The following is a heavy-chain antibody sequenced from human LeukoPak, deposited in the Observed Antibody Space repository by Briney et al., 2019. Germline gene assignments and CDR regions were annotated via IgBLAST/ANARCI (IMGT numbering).Heavy chain of an antibody. V-gene: IGHV4-31*03. J-gene: IGHJ5*02. CDR1: GGSISSGGYY. CDR3: ARDTEATGLFDP. D-gene: IGHD1-14*01. Sequence: SETLSLTCTVSGGSISSGGYYWSWIRQHPGKGLEWIGYIYYSGSTYYNPSLKSRVTISVDTSKNRFSLKLSSVTAADTAVYYCARDTEATGLFDPWGQGTLVTVSS. CDR2: IYYSGST.